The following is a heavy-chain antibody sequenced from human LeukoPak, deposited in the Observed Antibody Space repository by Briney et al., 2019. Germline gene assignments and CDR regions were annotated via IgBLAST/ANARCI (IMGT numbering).Heavy chain of an antibody. CDR2: ISAYNGNT. Sequence: GASVKVSCKASGYTFTSYAMNWVRQAPGQGLEWMGWISAYNGNTNYAQKLQGRVTMTTDTSTSTAYMELRSLRSDDTAVYYCAREAPYYFDYWGQGTLVTVSS. V-gene: IGHV1-18*01. J-gene: IGHJ4*02. CDR3: AREAPYYFDY. CDR1: GYTFTSYA.